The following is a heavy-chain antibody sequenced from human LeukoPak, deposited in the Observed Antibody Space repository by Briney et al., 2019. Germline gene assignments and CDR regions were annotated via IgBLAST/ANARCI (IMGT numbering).Heavy chain of an antibody. Sequence: GALRLSCAASGFTFSSYAMTWVRQAPGKGLEWVSAISGSGGSTYYADSVKGRFTISRDNSKNTLYLQMNSLRAEDTAVYYCAKDKDSSGYNDYWGQGTLVTVSS. D-gene: IGHD3-22*01. CDR2: ISGSGGST. V-gene: IGHV3-23*01. J-gene: IGHJ4*02. CDR1: GFTFSSYA. CDR3: AKDKDSSGYNDY.